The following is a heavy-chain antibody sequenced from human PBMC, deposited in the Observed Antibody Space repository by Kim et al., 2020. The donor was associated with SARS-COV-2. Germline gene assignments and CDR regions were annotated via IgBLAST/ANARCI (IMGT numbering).Heavy chain of an antibody. CDR3: ARGVSGQLLYY. CDR2: T. J-gene: IGHJ4*02. D-gene: IGHD2-2*01. V-gene: IGHV1-8*01. Sequence: TGYAQKFKGRVTMTRNTSISTAYMELSSLRSEDTAVYYCARGVSGQLLYYWGQGTLVTVSS.